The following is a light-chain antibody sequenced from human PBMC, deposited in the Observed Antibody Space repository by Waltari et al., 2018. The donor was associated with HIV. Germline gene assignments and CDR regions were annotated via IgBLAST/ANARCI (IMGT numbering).Light chain of an antibody. CDR3: QQRRNWPLT. CDR2: DSS. Sequence: EMVLTQSPATLSLSPGERACISGTASENINHYLAWYQQNPGQAPGLVIYDSSNRAPGVPDRFICGGSETHFALIISSLEPEDFAVYYCQQRRNWPLTFGGGTKVEIK. J-gene: IGKJ4*01. CDR1: ENINHY. V-gene: IGKV3-11*01.